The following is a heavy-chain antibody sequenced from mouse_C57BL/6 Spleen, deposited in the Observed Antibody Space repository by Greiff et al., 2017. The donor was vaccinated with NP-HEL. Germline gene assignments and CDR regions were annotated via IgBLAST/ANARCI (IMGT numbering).Heavy chain of an antibody. CDR1: GFTFTDYY. D-gene: IGHD1-3*01. CDR3: ARYYIPNGRYFDV. V-gene: IGHV7-3*01. CDR2: IRNKANGYTT. Sequence: EVMLVESGGGLVQPGGSLSLSCAASGFTFTDYYMSWVRQPPGKALEWLGFIRNKANGYTTEYSASVKGRFTISRDNSQSILYLQMNALRAEDSATYYCARYYIPNGRYFDVWGTGTTVTVSS. J-gene: IGHJ1*03.